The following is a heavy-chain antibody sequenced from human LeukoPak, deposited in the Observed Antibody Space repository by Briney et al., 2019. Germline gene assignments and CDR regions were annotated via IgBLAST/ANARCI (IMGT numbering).Heavy chain of an antibody. CDR3: AKGNVGGFDY. Sequence: PGRSLRLSCAASGFTFDDYAMHWVRQAPGKGLEWVSGISWNSGSIGYADSVKGRFTISRDNAKNSLYLQMNSLRAEDTGLYYCAKGNVGGFDYWGQGTLVTVSS. D-gene: IGHD1-26*01. V-gene: IGHV3-9*01. CDR2: ISWNSGSI. CDR1: GFTFDDYA. J-gene: IGHJ4*02.